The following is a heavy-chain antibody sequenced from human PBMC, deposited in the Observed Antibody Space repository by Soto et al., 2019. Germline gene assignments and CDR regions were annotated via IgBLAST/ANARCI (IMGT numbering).Heavy chain of an antibody. CDR3: ARTVVAARHPSHYYCGMDV. Sequence: QVQLVQSGAEVKKPGSSVKVSCKASGGTFSSYAISWVRQAPGQGLEWMGGIIPIFGTANYAQKFQGRVTITEDESTSTAYMERSSLGSEDTAVYYCARTVVAARHPSHYYCGMDVWGQGTTVTVSS. J-gene: IGHJ6*02. CDR2: IIPIFGTA. D-gene: IGHD6-6*01. V-gene: IGHV1-69*12. CDR1: GGTFSSYA.